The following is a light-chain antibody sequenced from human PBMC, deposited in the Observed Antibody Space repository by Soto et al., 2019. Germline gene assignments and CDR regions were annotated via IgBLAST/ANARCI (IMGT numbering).Light chain of an antibody. CDR1: NSDVGGYDY. V-gene: IGLV2-11*01. CDR3: CSYAGTYTFAV. Sequence: QSAPTQPRSVSGSPGQSVTISCTGTNSDVGGYDYVSWFQHSPGKAPTLIIHDVRERPSGVPDRFSGSRSGNTASLTISGLQPEDEADYYCCSYAGTYTFAVFGGGTKLTVL. J-gene: IGLJ2*01. CDR2: DVR.